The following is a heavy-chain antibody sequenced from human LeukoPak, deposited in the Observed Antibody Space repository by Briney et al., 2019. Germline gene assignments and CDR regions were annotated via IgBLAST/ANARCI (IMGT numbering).Heavy chain of an antibody. CDR2: INHSGST. Sequence: SETLSLTCAVYGGSFSGYYWSWIRQPPGKGLEWIGEINHSGSTNYNLSLKSRVTISVDTSKNQFSLKLSSVTAADTAVYYCARSNGSGSYSFDYWGQGTLVTVSS. J-gene: IGHJ4*02. D-gene: IGHD3-10*01. V-gene: IGHV4-34*01. CDR1: GGSFSGYY. CDR3: ARSNGSGSYSFDY.